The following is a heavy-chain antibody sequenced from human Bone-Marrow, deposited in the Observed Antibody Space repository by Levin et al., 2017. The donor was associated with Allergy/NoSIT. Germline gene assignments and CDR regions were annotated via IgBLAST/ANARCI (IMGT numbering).Heavy chain of an antibody. CDR3: GRLGYETGYIDH. CDR1: GLSFSEHF. D-gene: IGHD5-24*01. Sequence: PGGSLRLSCVVSGLSFSEHFMDWVRQAPGKGLEWVGRIAVKADNYLTRYAASVKDRFTISRDDSKNSLYLQMNSLRSEDTAVYYCGRLGYETGYIDHWGLGTLVTVSS. CDR2: IAVKADNYLT. V-gene: IGHV3-72*01. J-gene: IGHJ5*02.